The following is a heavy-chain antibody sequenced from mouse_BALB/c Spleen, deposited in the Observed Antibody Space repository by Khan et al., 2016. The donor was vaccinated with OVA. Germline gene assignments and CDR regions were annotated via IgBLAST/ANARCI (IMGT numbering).Heavy chain of an antibody. J-gene: IGHJ1*01. V-gene: IGHV5-17*02. CDR1: GFTFSHFG. CDR2: VSSGSATI. D-gene: IGHD2-4*01. Sequence: EVELVESGGGLVQPGGSRKLSCAASGFTFSHFGMHWVRQAPEKGLEWVAYVSSGSATIYYADTMKGRFTISRDNPKNTLFLQWTSLRSEDTAMYYCARAMITTWYFDVWGAGTTVTVSS. CDR3: ARAMITTWYFDV.